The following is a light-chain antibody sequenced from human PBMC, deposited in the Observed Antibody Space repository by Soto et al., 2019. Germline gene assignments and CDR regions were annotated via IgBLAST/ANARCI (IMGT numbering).Light chain of an antibody. CDR1: SSDVGAYKY. Sequence: QSVLTQPPSAPGSPGQSVTISCTGTSSDVGAYKYVSWYQQYPGKAPKLMIYEVSKRPSGVPDRFSGSKSGNTASLTVSGLQAEDEADYYCTSYAGSNIWVFGGGTKLTVL. CDR3: TSYAGSNIWV. J-gene: IGLJ3*02. CDR2: EVS. V-gene: IGLV2-8*01.